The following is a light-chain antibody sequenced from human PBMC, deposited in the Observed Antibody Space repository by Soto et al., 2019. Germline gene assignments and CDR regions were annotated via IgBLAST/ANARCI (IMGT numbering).Light chain of an antibody. V-gene: IGKV1-5*01. CDR1: ENIFKY. Sequence: DIQMIQSPATLSPSVGDRITITCRASENIFKYVAWYQQTSGSAPNLLIYAASDLESGVPSRFSGSGSGTEFSLTIDNLQPNDSATYYCQHYNTRSIAFGGGTKVDVK. CDR3: QHYNTRSIA. CDR2: AAS. J-gene: IGKJ4*01.